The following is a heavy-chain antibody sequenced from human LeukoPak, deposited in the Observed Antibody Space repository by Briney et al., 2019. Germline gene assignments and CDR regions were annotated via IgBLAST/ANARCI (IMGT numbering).Heavy chain of an antibody. D-gene: IGHD3-22*01. CDR2: ISAYKGDT. CDR3: ARYDSSGYYYGSIDY. Sequence: ASVKVSCKASGYTFTSYGISWVRQAPGQGLEWLGRISAYKGDTNYAQKLQGRVTMTTDKSTSTAYMELRSLRSDDTAVYYCARYDSSGYYYGSIDYWGQGTLVTVSS. CDR1: GYTFTSYG. V-gene: IGHV1-18*01. J-gene: IGHJ4*02.